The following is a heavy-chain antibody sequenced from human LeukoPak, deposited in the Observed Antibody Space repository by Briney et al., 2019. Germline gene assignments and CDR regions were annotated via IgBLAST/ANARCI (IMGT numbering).Heavy chain of an antibody. Sequence: GGSLRLSCEASGFTFSNYAMNWVRQAPGKGLEWVSIIFGAGKNTTYYADSVKGRFTVSRDNAKTSVYLQMNSLRAEDTAVYYCARHLSGVTGYTYGRGIDYWGQGTLVTVSS. D-gene: IGHD5-18*01. V-gene: IGHV3-48*04. CDR2: IFGAGKNTT. CDR1: GFTFSNYA. J-gene: IGHJ4*02. CDR3: ARHLSGVTGYTYGRGIDY.